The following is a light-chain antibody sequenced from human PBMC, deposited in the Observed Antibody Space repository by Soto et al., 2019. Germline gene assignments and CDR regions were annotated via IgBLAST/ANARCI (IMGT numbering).Light chain of an antibody. CDR3: QQYNNWPRT. CDR1: QSVSSN. CDR2: GAT. J-gene: IGKJ1*01. Sequence: EIVMTQSPATLSLSPGERATLSCMASQSVSSNLAWYQQKPGQAPRLLIHGATTRATGIPARFSGSGSGTEFTLTISSLQSEDFAVYYCQQYNNWPRTFGQGSKVDIK. V-gene: IGKV3-15*01.